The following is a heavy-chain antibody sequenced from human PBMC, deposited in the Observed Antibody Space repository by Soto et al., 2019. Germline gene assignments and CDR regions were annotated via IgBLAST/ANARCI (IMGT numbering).Heavy chain of an antibody. Sequence: GGSLRLSCAASGFTFSSYAMSWVRQAPGKGLEWVSAISGSGGRTYYADSVKGRFTIFRDNSKNTLYLQMNSLRAEDTAVYYCAKADHLKYFYHMDVWGKGTTVTVSS. J-gene: IGHJ6*03. V-gene: IGHV3-23*01. CDR1: GFTFSSYA. CDR3: AKADHLKYFYHMDV. CDR2: ISGSGGRT.